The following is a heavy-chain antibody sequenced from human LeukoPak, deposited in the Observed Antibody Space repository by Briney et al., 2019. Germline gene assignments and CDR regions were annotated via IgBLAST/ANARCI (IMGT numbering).Heavy chain of an antibody. CDR1: GGSFSGYY. CDR3: ARVPRYYYGSGSSLFDY. Sequence: PSETLSLTYAVYGGSFSGYYWSWIRQPPGKGLEWIGEINHSGSTNYNPSLKSRVTISVDTSKNQFSLKLSSVTAADTAVYYCARVPRYYYGSGSSLFDYWGQGTLVTVSS. D-gene: IGHD3-10*01. J-gene: IGHJ4*02. V-gene: IGHV4-34*01. CDR2: INHSGST.